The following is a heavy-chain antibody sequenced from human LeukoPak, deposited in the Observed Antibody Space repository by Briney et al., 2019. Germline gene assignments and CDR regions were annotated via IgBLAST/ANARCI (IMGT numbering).Heavy chain of an antibody. CDR1: GGSISGSSYY. CDR2: ISYSGST. V-gene: IGHV4-39*01. CDR3: ARLDELLRY. D-gene: IGHD1-26*01. J-gene: IGHJ4*02. Sequence: SETLSLTCTVSGGSISGSSYYWGWIRQPPGKGLEWIGSISYSGSTYYNPSLKSRVTISVDTSKNQFSLKLSSVTAADMAEYYCARLDELLRYWGQGTLVTVSS.